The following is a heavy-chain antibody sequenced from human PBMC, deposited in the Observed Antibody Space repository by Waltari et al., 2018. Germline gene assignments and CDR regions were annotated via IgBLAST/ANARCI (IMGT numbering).Heavy chain of an antibody. J-gene: IGHJ3*01. D-gene: IGHD6-19*01. V-gene: IGHV3-53*01. CDR1: GFTVNSNY. CDR3: ARHVSGPTRAAFDV. CDR2: IPLGTIA. Sequence: EVQLVESGGGLIQPGGSLRLSCVGSGFTVNSNYMSWVRQVPGKGSELFANIPLGTIATYAESLRCRFTISRDNSKDTLYLQMNSLRVEDTSVYFCARHVSGPTRAAFDVWGQGTMVTVSP.